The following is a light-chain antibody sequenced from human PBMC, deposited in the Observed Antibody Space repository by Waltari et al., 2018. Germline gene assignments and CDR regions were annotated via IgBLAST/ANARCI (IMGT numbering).Light chain of an antibody. CDR2: AAS. J-gene: IGKJ4*01. V-gene: IGKV1-39*01. CDR3: QQSYSSRRS. Sequence: DIQMTQSPSSLSASVGDSVTITCRASQPINDYLTWYQQKPGEAPKLLIYAASSLQRGVPARFSGTGSGTDFTLTISSLQPEDFATYYCQQSYSSRRSFGGGTKVEI. CDR1: QPINDY.